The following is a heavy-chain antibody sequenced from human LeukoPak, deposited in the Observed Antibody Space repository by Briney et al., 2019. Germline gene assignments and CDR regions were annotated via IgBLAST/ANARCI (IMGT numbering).Heavy chain of an antibody. D-gene: IGHD2-21*02. CDR3: ARTATDAFDT. J-gene: IGHJ3*02. V-gene: IGHV3-74*01. CDR2: MNGDGSST. Sequence: GGSLRLSCAASGFTFRSYWMHWVRQDPGEGLVWVSLMNGDGSSTSYADSVKGRFTISRDNAKNTLYLQMNRLRAEDTAVYYCARTATDAFDTWGQGTMVTVSS. CDR1: GFTFRSYW.